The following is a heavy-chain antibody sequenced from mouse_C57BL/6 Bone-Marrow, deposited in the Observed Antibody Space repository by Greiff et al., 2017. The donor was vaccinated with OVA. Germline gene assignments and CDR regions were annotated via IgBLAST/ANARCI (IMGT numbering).Heavy chain of an antibody. CDR1: GYTFTDYY. CDR3: ARSIHYYGTWYFDV. Sequence: EVQLQQSGPELVKPGASVKISCKASGYTFTDYYMNWVKQSHGKSLEWIGDINPNNGGTSYNQKFKGKATLTVDKSSSTAYLQLSSLTSEDSAVYYCARSIHYYGTWYFDVWGTGTTVTVSS. V-gene: IGHV1-26*01. J-gene: IGHJ1*03. D-gene: IGHD1-1*01. CDR2: INPNNGGT.